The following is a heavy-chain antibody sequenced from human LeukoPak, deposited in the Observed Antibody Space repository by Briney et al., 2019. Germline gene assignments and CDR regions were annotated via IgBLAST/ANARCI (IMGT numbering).Heavy chain of an antibody. CDR1: GGSFSGYY. Sequence: ASETLSLTCAVYGGSFSGYYWSWIRQPPGKGLDWIGEINHSGSTNYNPSLKSRVTISVDTSKNQFSLKLSSVTAADTAVYYCTRGEWELLWFDYWGQGTLVTVSS. CDR3: TRGEWELLWFDY. V-gene: IGHV4-34*01. CDR2: INHSGST. J-gene: IGHJ5*01. D-gene: IGHD1-26*01.